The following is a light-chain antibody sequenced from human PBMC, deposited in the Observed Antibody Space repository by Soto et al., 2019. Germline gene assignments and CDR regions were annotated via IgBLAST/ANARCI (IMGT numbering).Light chain of an antibody. CDR1: QSVSSN. J-gene: IGKJ1*01. CDR3: QQYNNWLWT. V-gene: IGKV3-15*01. CDR2: GAS. Sequence: IVLTQSPATLSVSPGGTATLSCRANQSVSSNLAWYQQKPGQSPRLLIYGASTRATGIPARFTGSGSGTEFTLTISSLQSEDFAAYYCQQYNNWLWTFGQGTKVDIK.